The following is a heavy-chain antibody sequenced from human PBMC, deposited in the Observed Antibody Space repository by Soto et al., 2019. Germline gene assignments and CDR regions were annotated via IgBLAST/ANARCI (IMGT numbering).Heavy chain of an antibody. V-gene: IGHV4-31*03. D-gene: IGHD2-15*01. J-gene: IGHJ4*02. CDR2: IYYSGST. CDR3: ARWSGGYCSGGSCYSGSPGY. Sequence: SETLSLTCTVSGGSISSGGYYWSWIRQHPGKGLEWIGYIYYSGSTYYNPSLKSRVTISVDTSKNQFSLKLSSVTAADTAVYYCARWSGGYCSGGSCYSGSPGYWGQGTLVTVSS. CDR1: GGSISSGGYY.